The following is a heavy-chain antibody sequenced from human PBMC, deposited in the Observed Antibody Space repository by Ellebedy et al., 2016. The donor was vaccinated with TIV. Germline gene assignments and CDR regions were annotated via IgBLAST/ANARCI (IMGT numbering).Heavy chain of an antibody. CDR2: IWYDGSNK. CDR1: GFTFSSYG. D-gene: IGHD6-13*01. Sequence: GESLKISXAASGFTFSSYGMHWVRQAPGKGLEWVAVIWYDGSNKYYADSVKGRFTISRDNSKNTLYLQMNSLRAEDTAVYYCARKTIAAAGEDAFDIWGQGTMVTVSS. V-gene: IGHV3-33*08. CDR3: ARKTIAAAGEDAFDI. J-gene: IGHJ3*02.